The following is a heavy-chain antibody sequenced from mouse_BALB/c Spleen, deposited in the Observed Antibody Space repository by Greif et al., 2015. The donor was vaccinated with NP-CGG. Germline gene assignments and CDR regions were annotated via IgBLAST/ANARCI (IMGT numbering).Heavy chain of an antibody. V-gene: IGHV1S81*02. D-gene: IGHD2-10*02. CDR3: TRWKYGNFFAY. CDR2: INPSNGGT. CDR1: GYTFTSYY. Sequence: VQLQQSGAELVKPGASVKLSCKASGYTFTSYYMYWVKQRPGQGLEWIGEINPSNGGTNFNEKFKSKATLTVDKSSSTAYMQLSSLTSEDSAVYYCTRWKYGNFFAYWGQGTLVTVSA. J-gene: IGHJ3*01.